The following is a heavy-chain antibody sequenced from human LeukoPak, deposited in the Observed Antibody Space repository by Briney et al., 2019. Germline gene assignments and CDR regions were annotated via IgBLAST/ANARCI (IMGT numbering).Heavy chain of an antibody. D-gene: IGHD3-16*01. CDR1: GDTFSRYA. CDR3: ATTGGDIYYYYMDV. V-gene: IGHV1-69*13. Sequence: EASVKVSCKASGDTFSRYAISWVRQAPGQGLEWMGGIIPVLSTANYAQKFQDRVTITADESTSTTYMELSSLKSEDTAVYYCATTGGDIYYYYMDVWGKGTTVTISS. J-gene: IGHJ6*03. CDR2: IIPVLSTA.